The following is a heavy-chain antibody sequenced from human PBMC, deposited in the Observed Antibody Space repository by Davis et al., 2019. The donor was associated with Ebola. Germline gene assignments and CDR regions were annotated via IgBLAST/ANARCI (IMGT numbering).Heavy chain of an antibody. CDR1: GGSISSYY. CDR2: IYYSGST. CDR3: ARWEQWLVRWYFDL. D-gene: IGHD6-19*01. Sequence: PSETLSLTCTVSGGSISSYYWSWIRQPPGKGLEWIGYIYYSGSTNYNPSLKSRVTISVDTSKNQFSLKLSSVTAADTAVYYCARWEQWLVRWYFDLWGRGTLVTVSS. V-gene: IGHV4-59*08. J-gene: IGHJ2*01.